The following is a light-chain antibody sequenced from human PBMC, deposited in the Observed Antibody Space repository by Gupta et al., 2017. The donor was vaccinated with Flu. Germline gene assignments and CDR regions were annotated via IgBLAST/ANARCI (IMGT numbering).Light chain of an antibody. CDR2: AAS. J-gene: IGKJ1*01. V-gene: IGKV1-39*01. CDR1: QSISSY. Sequence: DIQMTQSPSSLSASVGDRVTITCRASQSISSYLNWYQQKPGKAPKFLIYAASSLQSGVPSRFSGSGSWTDFTLTISRLQPEDFATYYCQQSYSTPWTFGQGTKVEIK. CDR3: QQSYSTPWT.